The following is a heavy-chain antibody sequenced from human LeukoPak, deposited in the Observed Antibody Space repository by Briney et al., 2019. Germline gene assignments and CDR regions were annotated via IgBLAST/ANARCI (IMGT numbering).Heavy chain of an antibody. D-gene: IGHD6-19*01. V-gene: IGHV4-4*09. J-gene: IGHJ4*02. Sequence: ASETLSLTCTVSGGSISYYYWSWIRQPPGKGLEWLGHIYSGGNTKYNPSLKSRVTISVDTSENRFSLKLTSVTAADTAVYYCARHPSSGWYVGYFDYWGQGTLVTVSS. CDR3: ARHPSSGWYVGYFDY. CDR1: GGSISYYY. CDR2: IYSGGNT.